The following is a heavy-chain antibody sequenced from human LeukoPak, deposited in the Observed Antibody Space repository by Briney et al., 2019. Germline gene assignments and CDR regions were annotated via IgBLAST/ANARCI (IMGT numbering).Heavy chain of an antibody. V-gene: IGHV4-39*02. J-gene: IGHJ5*02. D-gene: IGHD3-10*01. CDR3: ARRKWEYYNGSGISTTNGFDA. CDR1: GGSISSSSYS. Sequence: PSETLSLTCTVSGGSISSSSYSWGWIRQPPGKGLEWVGSIYYTGSTYYNPSLKSRVTISVDTSQNHFSLKLSSVTAADTAVYYCARRKWEYYNGSGISTTNGFDAWGQGTLVTVSS. CDR2: IYYTGST.